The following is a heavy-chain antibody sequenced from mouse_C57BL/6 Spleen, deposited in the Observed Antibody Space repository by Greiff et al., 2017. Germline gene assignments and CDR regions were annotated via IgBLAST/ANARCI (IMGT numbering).Heavy chain of an antibody. CDR2: FYPGRGSI. CDR1: GYTFTEYT. V-gene: IGHV1-62-2*01. CDR3: ARHEDGLLREDYAMDY. J-gene: IGHJ4*01. D-gene: IGHD1-1*01. Sequence: QVQLQQSGAELVKPGASVKLSCKASGYTFTEYTIHWVKQRSGQGLEWIGWFYPGRGSIKYNEKFKDKATLTADKSSSTVYMELSRLTSEDSAVYFCARHEDGLLREDYAMDYWGQGTSGTVSS.